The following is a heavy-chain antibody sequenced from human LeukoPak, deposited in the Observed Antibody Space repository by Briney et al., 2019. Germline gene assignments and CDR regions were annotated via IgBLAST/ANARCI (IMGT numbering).Heavy chain of an antibody. CDR1: GFTFSSYA. J-gene: IGHJ4*02. CDR2: IGDSGSST. D-gene: IGHD2-2*01. V-gene: IGHV3-23*01. CDR3: AKLPPRVVPSANYYFDY. Sequence: GGPLRLSCAASGFTFSSYAMSWVRQAPGKGLEWVSAIGDSGSSTYYADSVKGRLTISRDNSKNTLYLQMNILRAEDTAVYYCAKLPPRVVPSANYYFDYWGQGTLVTVSS.